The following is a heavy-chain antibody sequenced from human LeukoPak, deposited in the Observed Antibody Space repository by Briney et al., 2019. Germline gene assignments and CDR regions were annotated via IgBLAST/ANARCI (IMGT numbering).Heavy chain of an antibody. D-gene: IGHD6-19*01. J-gene: IGHJ4*02. CDR2: ISYDGSNK. CDR1: GFTFSSYG. Sequence: PGGSLRLSCAASGFTFSSYGMHWVRQAPGKGLEWVAVISYDGSNKYYADSVKGRFTISRDNSKNTLYLQMNSLRAEDTAVYYCARDSSGWYVGNYFDYWGQGTLVTVSS. V-gene: IGHV3-30*03. CDR3: ARDSSGWYVGNYFDY.